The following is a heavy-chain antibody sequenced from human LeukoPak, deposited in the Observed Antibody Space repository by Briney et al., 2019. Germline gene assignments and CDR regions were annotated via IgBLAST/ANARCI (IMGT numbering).Heavy chain of an antibody. V-gene: IGHV4-30-4*01. J-gene: IGHJ4*02. CDR3: ARDHRYYRVDY. Sequence: PSETLSLTCTVSGGSISSGDYYRSWIRQPPGKGLEWIGYIYYSGSTYYNPSLKSRVTISLDTSKNQFSLRLSSVTAADTAVYYCARDHRYYRVDYWGQGTLVTVSS. D-gene: IGHD3-10*01. CDR1: GGSISSGDYY. CDR2: IYYSGST.